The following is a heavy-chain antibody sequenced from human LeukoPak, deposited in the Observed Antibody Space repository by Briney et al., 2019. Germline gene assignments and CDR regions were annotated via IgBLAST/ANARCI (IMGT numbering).Heavy chain of an antibody. CDR3: VREVRYHDDSGYPDS. CDR1: GDSINNTYF. Sequence: PSETLSLTCDVSGDSINNTYFWGWIRRPPGKGLQWIGSIDQGGNTYFESSLKGRVYLSVDTSKNQFSLTLTPVTDADTAIYHCVREVRYHDDSGYPDSWGQGTLVIVSS. D-gene: IGHD3-22*01. J-gene: IGHJ4*02. V-gene: IGHV4-38-2*02. CDR2: IDQGGNT.